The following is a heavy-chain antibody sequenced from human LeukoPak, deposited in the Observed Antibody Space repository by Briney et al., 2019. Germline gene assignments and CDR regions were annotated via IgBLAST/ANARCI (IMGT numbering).Heavy chain of an antibody. CDR3: SRSLDY. J-gene: IGHJ4*02. Sequence: GGSLRLSRAASGFPFSDYWMDWVRQAPGKGMEWVANINQDGSEQFYVDSVKGRFTISRDNAKNSLYLQMNSLRAEDTAVYYCSRSLDYWGQGALVSVSS. CDR1: GFPFSDYW. CDR2: INQDGSEQ. V-gene: IGHV3-7*01.